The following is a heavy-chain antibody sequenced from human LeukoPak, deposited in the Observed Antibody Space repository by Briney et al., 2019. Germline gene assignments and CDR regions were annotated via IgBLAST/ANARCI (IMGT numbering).Heavy chain of an antibody. D-gene: IGHD2-15*01. CDR1: GYTFTGYY. V-gene: IGHV1-2*02. Sequence: ASVKVSCKASGYTFTGYYMHWVRQAPGQGLEWMGWINPNSGGTNYAQKFQGRVTMTRDTSISTAYMELSRLRSDDTAVYYCARGGGQYCSGGSCYHWFDPWGQGTLVTVSS. J-gene: IGHJ5*02. CDR3: ARGGGQYCSGGSCYHWFDP. CDR2: INPNSGGT.